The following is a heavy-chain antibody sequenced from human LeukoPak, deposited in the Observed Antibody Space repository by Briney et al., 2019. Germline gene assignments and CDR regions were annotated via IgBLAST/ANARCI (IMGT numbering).Heavy chain of an antibody. D-gene: IGHD3-9*01. J-gene: IGHJ4*02. CDR3: AKDQPYKCRDREIMTGYYDY. CDR2: INSDGSST. Sequence: PGGSLRLSCAASGSSFSSYWMHWVRQAPGKGLVWVSRINSDGSSTSYADSVKGRFTISRDNAKNTLYLQMNSLRVEDTAVYYCAKDQPYKCRDREIMTGYYDYWGQGTLVTVSS. CDR1: GSSFSSYW. V-gene: IGHV3-74*01.